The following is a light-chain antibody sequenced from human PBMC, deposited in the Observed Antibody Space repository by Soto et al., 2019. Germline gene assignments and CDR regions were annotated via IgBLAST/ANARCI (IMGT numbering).Light chain of an antibody. V-gene: IGKV3-15*01. CDR3: QQYENWPLT. CDR2: GAS. CDR1: QSVSSS. Sequence: EIVMTQSPATLSVSPGERATLSCRASQSVSSSLAWHQQKPGQAPRPLIHGASTRATGIPARFSGSGSGTEFTLTISSLQSEDFAVYYCQQYENWPLTFGGGTKVEI. J-gene: IGKJ4*01.